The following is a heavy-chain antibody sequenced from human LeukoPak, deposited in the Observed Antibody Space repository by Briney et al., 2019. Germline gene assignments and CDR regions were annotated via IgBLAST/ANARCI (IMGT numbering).Heavy chain of an antibody. CDR1: GFTFTPYW. CDR2: INSDGFST. CDR3: ARGRWELFSNWFDP. J-gene: IGHJ5*02. D-gene: IGHD1-26*01. Sequence: PGGSLRLSCAASGFTFTPYWMHWVRQAPGKGLVWVSRINSDGFSTSYADSVKGRFTISRDNAKNTLYLQMNGLRVEDTAVYYCARGRWELFSNWFDPWGQGTLVTVSS. V-gene: IGHV3-74*01.